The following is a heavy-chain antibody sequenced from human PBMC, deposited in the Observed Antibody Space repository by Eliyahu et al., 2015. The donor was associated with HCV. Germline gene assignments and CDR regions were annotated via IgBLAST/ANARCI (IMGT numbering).Heavy chain of an antibody. Sequence: EIHLVESGGGLVQPGGSLRLSCAASGFTFSNYWMSWVRQAPGKGLEWVANINQDGGEQYYVDAVKGRFTISRDNAKISLFLQMNSLRVDDTAVYYCARNPSRGGVDYWGQGTLGHRLL. CDR1: GFTFSNYW. CDR2: INQDGGEQ. V-gene: IGHV3-7*03. J-gene: IGHJ4*02. CDR3: ARNPSRGGVDY.